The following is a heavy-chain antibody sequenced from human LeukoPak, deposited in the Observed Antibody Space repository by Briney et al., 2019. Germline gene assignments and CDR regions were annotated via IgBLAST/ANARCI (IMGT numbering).Heavy chain of an antibody. CDR2: ISAYNGNT. V-gene: IGHV1-18*01. D-gene: IGHD4-17*01. J-gene: IGHJ4*02. Sequence: ASVKVSCKASGYTFTSYGISWVRQAPGQGLEWMGWISAYNGNTNYAQKLQGRVTMTTDTSTSTAYMELRSLRSDDTAVYYCASQKTYGDYEGFDYWGQGTLVTVSS. CDR1: GYTFTSYG. CDR3: ASQKTYGDYEGFDY.